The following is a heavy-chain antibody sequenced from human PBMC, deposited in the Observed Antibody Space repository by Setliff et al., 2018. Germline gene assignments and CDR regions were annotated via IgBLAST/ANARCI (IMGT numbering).Heavy chain of an antibody. CDR1: GYTFTSYG. CDR2: ISAYNGNT. V-gene: IGHV1-18*01. J-gene: IGHJ4*02. CDR3: ARDLVGYCSGGSCYDWDY. D-gene: IGHD2-15*01. Sequence: ASVKVSCKASGYTFTSYGISWVRQAPGQGLEWMGWISAYNGNTNYAQKLQGRATMTTDTSTSTAYMELRSLRSDDTAVYYCARDLVGYCSGGSCYDWDYWGQGTLVTDSS.